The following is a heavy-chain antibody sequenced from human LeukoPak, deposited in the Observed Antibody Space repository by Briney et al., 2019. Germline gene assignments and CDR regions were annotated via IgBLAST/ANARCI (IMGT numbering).Heavy chain of an antibody. J-gene: IGHJ6*03. CDR2: IYSDNT. Sequence: GGSLRLSCTVSEFTVSSNSMSWVRQAPGKGLEWVSFIYSDNTHYSDSVKGRFTISRDNSKNTLYLQMNSLRAEDTAVYYCAKDSGPYYYYYMDVWGKGTTVTISS. CDR1: EFTVSSNS. D-gene: IGHD3-10*01. V-gene: IGHV3-66*03. CDR3: AKDSGPYYYYYMDV.